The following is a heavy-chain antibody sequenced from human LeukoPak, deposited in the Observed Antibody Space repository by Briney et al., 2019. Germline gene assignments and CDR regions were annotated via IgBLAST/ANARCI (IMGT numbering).Heavy chain of an antibody. J-gene: IGHJ5*02. Sequence: RGSLSLSCAASELSVSDNYMSWVRQAPGKGLEWVSILYSGGNTYYTDSVKGRFTISRDTSKNTLYLQMNSLRADDTAVYYCVRTQPRSRLLDRWGQGTLVTVSS. CDR2: LYSGGNT. CDR3: VRTQPRSRLLDR. CDR1: ELSVSDNY. D-gene: IGHD1-26*01. V-gene: IGHV3-53*01.